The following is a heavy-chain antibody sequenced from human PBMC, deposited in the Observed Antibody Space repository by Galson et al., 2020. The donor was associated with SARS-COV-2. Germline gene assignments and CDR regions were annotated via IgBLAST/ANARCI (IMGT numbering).Heavy chain of an antibody. D-gene: IGHD3-9*01. J-gene: IGHJ4*02. Sequence: SETLSLTCTVSGGSISSYYWSWIRQPPGKGLEWIGYIYYSGSTNYNPSLKSRVTISVDTSKNQFSLKLSSVTAADTAVYYCARHAPPYYDILTGYPLNPLYYFDYWGQGTLGTVSS. CDR3: ARHAPPYYDILTGYPLNPLYYFDY. CDR1: GGSISSYY. CDR2: IYYSGST. V-gene: IGHV4-59*08.